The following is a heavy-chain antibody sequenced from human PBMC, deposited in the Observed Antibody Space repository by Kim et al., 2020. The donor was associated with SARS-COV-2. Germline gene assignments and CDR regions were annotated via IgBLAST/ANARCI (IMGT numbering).Heavy chain of an antibody. J-gene: IGHJ3*02. D-gene: IGHD5-18*01. CDR3: ARDTKDTAMVLYAFDI. V-gene: IGHV4-59*01. Sequence: LKSRVTISVDTSKNQFSLKLSSVTAADTAVYYCARDTKDTAMVLYAFDIWGQGTMVTVSS.